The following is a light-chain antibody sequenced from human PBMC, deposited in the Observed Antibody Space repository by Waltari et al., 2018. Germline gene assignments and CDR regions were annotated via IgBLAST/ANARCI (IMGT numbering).Light chain of an antibody. CDR3: AAWDDSLNGPV. CDR2: GTR. V-gene: IGLV1-44*01. J-gene: IGLJ1*01. CDR1: TSNIGENT. Sequence: QSVLTQPPSASGTPGQSIIISCSGSTSNIGENTVTWYQQLPGTAPKLLIYGTRDRPSGVPNRLSGSKSGTAASLAISALQSEDEADYYCAAWDDSLNGPVFGTGTKVTVL.